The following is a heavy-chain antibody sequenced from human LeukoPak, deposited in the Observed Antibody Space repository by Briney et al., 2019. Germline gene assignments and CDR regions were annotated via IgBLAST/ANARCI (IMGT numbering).Heavy chain of an antibody. CDR1: GGSISSYH. V-gene: IGHV4-4*08. Sequence: SETLSLTCTVSGGSISSYHWSWIRQPPGKGLEWIGYIHHNGNTNYNPSLKSRVTMSLNTSKNQFSLQVSSVTAADTAVYYCAKTVFLADWHFDSWGQGALVTVFS. J-gene: IGHJ4*02. D-gene: IGHD3-3*01. CDR2: IHHNGNT. CDR3: AKTVFLADWHFDS.